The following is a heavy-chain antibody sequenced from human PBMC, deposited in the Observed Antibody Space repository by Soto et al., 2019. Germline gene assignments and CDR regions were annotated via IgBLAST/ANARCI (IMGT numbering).Heavy chain of an antibody. Sequence: PSETLSLTCTVSGGSISSSSYYWGWIRQPPGKGLEWIGSIYYSGSTYYNPSLKSRVTISVDTSTNQFSLKLSSVTAADTAVYYCASQQLVHYYYGMDVWGQGTTVT. CDR3: ASQQLVHYYYGMDV. CDR1: GGSISSSSYY. J-gene: IGHJ6*02. D-gene: IGHD6-13*01. V-gene: IGHV4-39*01. CDR2: IYYSGST.